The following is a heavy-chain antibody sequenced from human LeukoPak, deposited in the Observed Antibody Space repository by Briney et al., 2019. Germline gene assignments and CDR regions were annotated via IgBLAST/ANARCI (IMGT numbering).Heavy chain of an antibody. CDR3: ARGRWDSSGYYFVDY. CDR2: IHYSGTS. Sequence: SETLSLTCTVSGGSISNTHYYWGWIRQPPGKGLEWIGNIHYSGTSFYNPSLKSRVAISVDTSKNQFSLTVNSVTAADTAVYYCARGRWDSSGYYFVDYWGQGTLVTVSS. CDR1: GGSISNTHYY. J-gene: IGHJ4*02. V-gene: IGHV4-39*07. D-gene: IGHD3-22*01.